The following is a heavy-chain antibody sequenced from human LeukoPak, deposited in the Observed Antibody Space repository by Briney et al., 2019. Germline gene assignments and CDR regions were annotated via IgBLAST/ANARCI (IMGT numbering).Heavy chain of an antibody. CDR1: GFTFSSYS. J-gene: IGHJ3*02. D-gene: IGHD2-2*01. CDR2: ISSSSSYI. CDR3: ARDHEDIVVVPAAGMNDAFDI. Sequence: GGSLRLSCAASGFTFSSYSMNWVRQAPGKGLEWVSSISSSSSYIYYADLVKGRFTISRDNAKNSLYLQMNSLRAEDTAVYYCARDHEDIVVVPAAGMNDAFDIWGQGTMVTVSS. V-gene: IGHV3-21*01.